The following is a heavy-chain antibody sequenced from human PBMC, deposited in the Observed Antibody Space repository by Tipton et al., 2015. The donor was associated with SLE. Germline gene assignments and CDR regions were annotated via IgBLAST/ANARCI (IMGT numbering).Heavy chain of an antibody. J-gene: IGHJ6*02. CDR3: AKSSGWYDYYYYYGMDV. D-gene: IGHD6-19*01. Sequence: SLRLSCAASGFTFSDYYMSWIRQAPGKGLEWVSYISSSGSTIYYADSVKGRFTISRDNSKNTLYLQMNSLRAEDTAVYYCAKSSGWYDYYYYYGMDVWGQGTTVTVSS. V-gene: IGHV3-11*04. CDR2: ISSSGSTI. CDR1: GFTFSDYY.